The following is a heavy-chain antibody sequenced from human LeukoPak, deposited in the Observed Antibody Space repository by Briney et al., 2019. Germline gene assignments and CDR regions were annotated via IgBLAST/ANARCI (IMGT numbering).Heavy chain of an antibody. CDR3: ARGLGPGYSSGWYMGDAFDI. Sequence: GGSLRLSCAASGFTFSSYAMRSVRQAAGKGLEFVSAISSNGGSTYYANSVKSRFTISRDNSKNTLYLQMGSLRAEDMSVYYCARGLGPGYSSGWYMGDAFDIWGQGTMVTVSS. V-gene: IGHV3-64*01. D-gene: IGHD6-19*01. CDR2: ISSNGGST. CDR1: GFTFSSYA. J-gene: IGHJ3*02.